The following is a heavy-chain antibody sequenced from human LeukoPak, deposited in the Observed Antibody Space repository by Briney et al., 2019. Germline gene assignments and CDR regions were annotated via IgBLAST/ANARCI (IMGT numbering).Heavy chain of an antibody. CDR2: IYYSGST. J-gene: IGHJ6*03. Sequence: SETLSLTCTVSGGSISSYYWSWIRQPPGKGLEWIGYIYYSGSTNYNPSLKSRVNISVDTSKNQFSLKLSSVTAADTAVYYCARVNYDYYMDVWGKGTTVTVSS. V-gene: IGHV4-59*01. CDR1: GGSISSYY. CDR3: ARVNYDYYMDV.